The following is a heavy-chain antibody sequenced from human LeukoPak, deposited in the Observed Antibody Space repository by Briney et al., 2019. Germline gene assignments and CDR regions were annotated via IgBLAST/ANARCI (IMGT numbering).Heavy chain of an antibody. D-gene: IGHD4-23*01. J-gene: IGHJ4*01. V-gene: IGHV3-66*02. CDR1: GITLSNYG. CDR2: IYPWGSA. CDR3: VRQGGGDNCR. Sequence: GGSLRLSCAVSGITLSNYGMSWVRQAPGKGLEWVSIIYPWGSAFYTDSVKGRFTVTRDESKNMMFLQMNTLRPDDTAMYYCVRQGGGDNCRWGQGALVTVSS.